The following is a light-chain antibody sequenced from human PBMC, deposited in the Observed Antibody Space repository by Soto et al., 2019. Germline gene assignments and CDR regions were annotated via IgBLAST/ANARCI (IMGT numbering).Light chain of an antibody. V-gene: IGKV1-5*03. CDR1: QSISSW. J-gene: IGKJ1*01. CDR2: KAS. Sequence: DIQMTQSPSTLSASVGDRVTITCRASQSISSWLAWYQQKPGKAPNLLIYKASTLQSGVPSRFSGGGSGTEFTLTVSSLQPDDFAIYYCQQYNEYPCTFGQATKLEI. CDR3: QQYNEYPCT.